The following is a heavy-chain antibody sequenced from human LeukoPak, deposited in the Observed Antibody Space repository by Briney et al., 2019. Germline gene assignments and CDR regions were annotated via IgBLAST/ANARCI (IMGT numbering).Heavy chain of an antibody. CDR2: INHSGST. CDR3: ARRLGIAAAGTGYYFDY. Sequence: SETLSLTCAVYGGSFSGYYWSWIRQPPGKGLEWIGEINHSGSTNYNPSLKSRVTISVDTSKNQFSLKLSSVTAADTAVYYCARRLGIAAAGTGYYFDYWGQGTLVTVSS. J-gene: IGHJ4*02. CDR1: GGSFSGYY. D-gene: IGHD6-13*01. V-gene: IGHV4-34*01.